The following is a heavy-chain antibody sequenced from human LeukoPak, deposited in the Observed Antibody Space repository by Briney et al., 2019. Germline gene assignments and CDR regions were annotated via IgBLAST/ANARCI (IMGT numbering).Heavy chain of an antibody. J-gene: IGHJ4*02. CDR3: ARDDGFSCYSY. CDR1: GFTFSSYG. CDR2: ISYDGSNK. Sequence: GGSLRLSCAASGFTFSSYGMHWVRQAPGKGLEWVAVISYDGSNKYYADSVKGRFTISRDNSKNTLYLQMNSLTVEDTAVYYCARDDGFSCYSYWGQGTLVTVSS. D-gene: IGHD3/OR15-3a*01. V-gene: IGHV3-30*03.